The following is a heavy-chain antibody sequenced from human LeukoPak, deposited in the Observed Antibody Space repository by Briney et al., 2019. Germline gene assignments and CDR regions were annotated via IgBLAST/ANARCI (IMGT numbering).Heavy chain of an antibody. CDR2: INHNGEAI. V-gene: IGHV3-48*02. J-gene: IGHJ4*02. CDR1: GFPFSSRV. D-gene: IGHD3-9*01. Sequence: PGGSLRLSCAASGFPFSSRVMSWVRQAPGKGLEWIAYINHNGEAIYYPEFVKGRLIISRDNAKNALFLQMNDLRDEDTAVYYCARDYDWALDFWGQGTRVTVSS. CDR3: ARDYDWALDF.